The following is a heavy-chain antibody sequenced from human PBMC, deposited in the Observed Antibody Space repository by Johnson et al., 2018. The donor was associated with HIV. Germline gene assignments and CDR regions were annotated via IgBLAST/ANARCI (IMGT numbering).Heavy chain of an antibody. CDR2: ISYDGRNK. CDR3: ARGYGVYATSFDI. V-gene: IGHV3-30-3*01. D-gene: IGHD5/OR15-5a*01. Sequence: QVQLVESGGGVVQPGTSLRLSCAASVFTFSSFAMHWVRQAPGKGLEWMAFISYDGRNKYFTASVRGRFTISRDNSKNTLFLQMNSLKTEDTAVYYCARGYGVYATSFDIWGQGTVVTVSS. CDR1: VFTFSSFA. J-gene: IGHJ3*02.